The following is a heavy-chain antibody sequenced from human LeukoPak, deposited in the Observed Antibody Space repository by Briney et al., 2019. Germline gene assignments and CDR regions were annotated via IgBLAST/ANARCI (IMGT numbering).Heavy chain of an antibody. V-gene: IGHV3-53*01. J-gene: IGHJ6*03. Sequence: PGGSLRLSCAASGFTVSSNYMSWVRQAPGKGLEWVSVTYSGGRTYYADSVKGRFTISRDISNNTLYLQMNSLRAEDTAVYYCPRVLSGRGSLYDYYYYMEVWAKGPRSPSP. CDR3: PRVLSGRGSLYDYYYYMEV. D-gene: IGHD3-10*01. CDR1: GFTVSSNY. CDR2: TYSGGRT.